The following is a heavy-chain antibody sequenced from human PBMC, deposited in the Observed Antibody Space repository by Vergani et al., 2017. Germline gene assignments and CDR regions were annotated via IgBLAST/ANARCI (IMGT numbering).Heavy chain of an antibody. CDR3: TTDRGGTCDTTRCDSRFDY. D-gene: IGHD2-2*01. CDR1: GFAFSNAW. J-gene: IGHJ4*03. CDR2: IKRESDGETE. V-gene: IGHV3-15*02. Sequence: EVQLVESGGALVKPGGSLRLSCAVSGFAFSNAWMTWVRQVPGKGLEWVGRIKRESDGETEQYAAPAQGRFTLSRDDSKNTLYLQMNRLKMEGTAVYYCTTDRGGTCDTTRCDSRFDYWGQGNLGNVPS.